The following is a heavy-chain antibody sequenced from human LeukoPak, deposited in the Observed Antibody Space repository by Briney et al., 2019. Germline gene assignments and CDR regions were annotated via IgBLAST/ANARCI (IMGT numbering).Heavy chain of an antibody. CDR2: IGWMMAGI. CDR1: GLTFDDYA. CDR3: AKGTKTNWNNVPFDY. J-gene: IGHJ4*02. D-gene: IGHD1/OR15-1a*01. Sequence: GGSLSLLRAVSGLTFDDYAIQWVRPPAGRGREWVAGIGWMMAGIGYTDSVKGSFLLSRGNAKNSLYLQMNSQRLADTALYYCAKGTKTNWNNVPFDYWGQGTLVTVSS. V-gene: IGHV3-9*01.